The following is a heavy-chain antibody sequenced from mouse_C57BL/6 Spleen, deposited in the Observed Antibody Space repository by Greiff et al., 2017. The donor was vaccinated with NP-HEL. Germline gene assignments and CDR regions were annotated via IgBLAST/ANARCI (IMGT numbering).Heavy chain of an antibody. D-gene: IGHD2-5*01. V-gene: IGHV2-5*01. J-gene: IGHJ1*03. CDR3: AKGDSNYVGYFDV. CDR2: IWRGGST. Sequence: QVQLKESGPGLVQPSQSLSITCTVSGFSLTSYGVHWVRQSPGKGLEWLGVIWRGGSTDYNAAFMSRLSITKDNSKSQVFFKMNRLQADDTAIYYCAKGDSNYVGYFDVWGTGTTVTVSS. CDR1: GFSLTSYG.